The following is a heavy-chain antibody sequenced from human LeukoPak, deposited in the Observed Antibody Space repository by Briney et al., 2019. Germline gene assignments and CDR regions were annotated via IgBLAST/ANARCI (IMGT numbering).Heavy chain of an antibody. Sequence: SETLSLTCTVSGGSLTSSSYYWDWIRQPPGKGLEWIGSIYYSGTAYYNPSLKSRFTMSVDTSKNQSSLKLSSVTAADTTLYYCARRAGSGWYDYWGQGTLVTVSS. D-gene: IGHD6-19*01. V-gene: IGHV4-39*01. J-gene: IGHJ4*02. CDR1: GGSLTSSSYY. CDR2: IYYSGTA. CDR3: ARRAGSGWYDY.